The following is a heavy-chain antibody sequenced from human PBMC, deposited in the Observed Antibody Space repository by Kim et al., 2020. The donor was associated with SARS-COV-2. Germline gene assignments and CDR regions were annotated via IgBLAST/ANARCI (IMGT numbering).Heavy chain of an antibody. V-gene: IGHV6-1*01. Sequence: SQTLSLTCDISGDRVSSNSATWNWIRQSPSRGLEWLGRTYFRSKWSNDYAISVKSRATINSDTSKNQFSLQLNSVTPEDTAVYYCARGLGGATRYIDFWGQGPLVTVSS. CDR1: GDRVSSNSAT. CDR2: TYFRSKWSN. D-gene: IGHD1-26*01. J-gene: IGHJ4*02. CDR3: ARGLGGATRYIDF.